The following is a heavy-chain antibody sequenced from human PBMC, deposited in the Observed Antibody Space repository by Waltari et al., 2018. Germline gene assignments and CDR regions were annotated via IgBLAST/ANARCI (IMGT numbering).Heavy chain of an antibody. CDR3: ARINWGSIDY. J-gene: IGHJ4*02. CDR2: ITQDGSEK. D-gene: IGHD7-27*01. Sequence: EVQLVESGGGLVQPGGSLRVSCAAAGLSFGNYWMSWARQAPGKGLEWVAKITQDGSEKYYVDSVRGRFTISRDNAKNSLNLQMNSLRAEDTAVYYCARINWGSIDYWGQGTLVTVSS. CDR1: GLSFGNYW. V-gene: IGHV3-7*01.